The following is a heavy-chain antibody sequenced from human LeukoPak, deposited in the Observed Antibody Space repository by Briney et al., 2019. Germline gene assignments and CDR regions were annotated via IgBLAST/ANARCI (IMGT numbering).Heavy chain of an antibody. Sequence: SETLSLTCAVYGGSFSGYYWSWIRQPPGKGLEWIGEINHSGSTNYNPSLKSRVTISVDTSKIQFSLKLSSVTAADTAVYYCARGRRTTRRFDYWGQGTLVTVSS. CDR1: GGSFSGYY. D-gene: IGHD4-11*01. V-gene: IGHV4-34*01. J-gene: IGHJ4*02. CDR3: ARGRRTTRRFDY. CDR2: INHSGST.